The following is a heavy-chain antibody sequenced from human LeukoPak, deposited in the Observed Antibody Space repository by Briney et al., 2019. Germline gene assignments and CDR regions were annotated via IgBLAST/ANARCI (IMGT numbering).Heavy chain of an antibody. CDR3: ARGPSGWGSLDS. CDR2: INSDGSST. CDR1: VFTFSSYW. J-gene: IGHJ4*02. Sequence: PGGSLRLSCAASVFTFSSYWMHWVRQAPGKGLVWVSRINSDGSSTNYADSVEGRFTISRDNAKNTLYLQVKSLRAEDTAVYYCARGPSGWGSLDSWGQGTLVTVSS. V-gene: IGHV3-74*01. D-gene: IGHD7-27*01.